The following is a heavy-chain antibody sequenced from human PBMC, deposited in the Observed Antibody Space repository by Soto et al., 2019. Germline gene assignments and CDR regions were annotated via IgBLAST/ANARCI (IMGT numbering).Heavy chain of an antibody. CDR3: ARETAMVTYNWFDP. V-gene: IGHV4-38-2*02. J-gene: IGHJ5*02. CDR1: GYSISSGYY. D-gene: IGHD5-18*01. CDR2: IYHSGST. Sequence: QSQTLSLTCTVSGYSISSGYYWGWIRQPPGKGLEWIGSIYHSGSTYYNPSLKSRVTISVDTSKNQFSLKLSSVTAADTAVYYCARETAMVTYNWFDPWGQGTLVTVSS.